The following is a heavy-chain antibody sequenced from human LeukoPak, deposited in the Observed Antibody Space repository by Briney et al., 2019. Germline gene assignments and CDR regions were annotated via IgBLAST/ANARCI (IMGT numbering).Heavy chain of an antibody. J-gene: IGHJ5*02. V-gene: IGHV4-59*01. D-gene: IGHD4-23*01. CDR3: ARSVYGGQTGSWFDP. Sequence: ETLSLTCTVSGGSISSYYWSWIRQPPGKGLEWIGYICYSGSTNYNPSLKSRVTISVDTSKNQFSLKLSSVTAADTAVYYCARSVYGGQTGSWFDPWGQGTLVTVSS. CDR1: GGSISSYY. CDR2: ICYSGST.